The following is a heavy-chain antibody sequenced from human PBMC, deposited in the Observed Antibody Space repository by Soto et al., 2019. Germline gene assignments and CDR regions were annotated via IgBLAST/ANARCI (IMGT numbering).Heavy chain of an antibody. Sequence: EEQLLESGGGLVQRGGSLRLSCAASGFTFSVFAMSWVRQAPGRGLELVSTISGRGENTYYADSVKGRFTISRDNSKNTLNLQMNSLRGEDTAVYYCAKDRGTGDYGVNAVELWGQGTRVTVSS. V-gene: IGHV3-23*01. J-gene: IGHJ3*01. CDR1: GFTFSVFA. CDR2: ISGRGENT. D-gene: IGHD4-17*01. CDR3: AKDRGTGDYGVNAVEL.